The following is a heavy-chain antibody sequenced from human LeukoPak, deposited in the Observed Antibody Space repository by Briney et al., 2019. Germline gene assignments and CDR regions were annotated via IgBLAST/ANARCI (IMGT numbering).Heavy chain of an antibody. D-gene: IGHD2-15*01. CDR3: ARGFRASGYCSGGSCSTFLLFDY. J-gene: IGHJ4*02. Sequence: ASVKVSCTASGYTFTGYYMHWVRQAPGQGLEWMGIINPSGGSTSYAQKFQGRVTMTRDTSTSTVYMELSSLRSEDTAVYYCARGFRASGYCSGGSCSTFLLFDYWGQGTLVTVSS. CDR2: INPSGGST. V-gene: IGHV1-46*01. CDR1: GYTFTGYY.